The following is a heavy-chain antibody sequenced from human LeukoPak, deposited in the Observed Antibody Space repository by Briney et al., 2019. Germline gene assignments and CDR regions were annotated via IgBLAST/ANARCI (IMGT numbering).Heavy chain of an antibody. D-gene: IGHD5-24*01. J-gene: IGHJ3*01. V-gene: IGHV3-74*01. CDR3: AGSRDGSNFAFDL. CDR2: INSDGSIT. CDR1: GFTFSSYW. Sequence: GGSLRLSCAASGFTFSSYWMHWVRQAPGKGLMWVSRINSDGSITNYADSVKGRFTISRDNAKDSLYLQMNSLRAEDTAIYYCAGSRDGSNFAFDLWGQGTLVTVSS.